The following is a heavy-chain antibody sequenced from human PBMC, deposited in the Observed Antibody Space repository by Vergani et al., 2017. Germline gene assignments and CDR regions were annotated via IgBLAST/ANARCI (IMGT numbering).Heavy chain of an antibody. V-gene: IGHV4-39*01. Sequence: QLQLQESGPGLVKPSETLSLTCTVSGGSISSSSYYWGWIRQPPGKGLEWIGSIYYSGSTYYNPSLKSRVTISVDTSKNQFSLKLSSVTAADTAVYYCASGYSGYPSDYWGQGTLVTVSS. J-gene: IGHJ4*02. CDR3: ASGYSGYPSDY. CDR2: IYYSGST. D-gene: IGHD5-12*01. CDR1: GGSISSSSYY.